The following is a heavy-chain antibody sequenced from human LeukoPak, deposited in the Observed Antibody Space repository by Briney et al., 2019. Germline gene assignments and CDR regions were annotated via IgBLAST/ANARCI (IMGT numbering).Heavy chain of an antibody. CDR3: ASLQGYCTNGVCSRVDY. V-gene: IGHV4-34*01. CDR1: GGSFSGYY. J-gene: IGHJ4*02. Sequence: QSSETLSLTCAVYGGSFSGYYWSWIRQPPGKGLEWIGEINHSGSTNYNPSLKSRVTISVDTSKNQFSLKLSSVTAADTAVYYCASLQGYCTNGVCSRVDYWGQGTLVIVSS. D-gene: IGHD2-8*01. CDR2: INHSGST.